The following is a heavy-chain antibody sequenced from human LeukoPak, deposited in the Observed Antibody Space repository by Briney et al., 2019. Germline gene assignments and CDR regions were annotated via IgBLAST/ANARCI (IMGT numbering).Heavy chain of an antibody. V-gene: IGHV4-38-2*01. Sequence: SETLSLTCAVSGYSISSGYYWGWIRQPPGKGLEWIGGIYHSGSTYYNPSLKSRVTISVDTSKNQFSLKLSSVTAADTAAYYCARRRDSSSDAFDIWGQGTMVTVSS. J-gene: IGHJ3*02. D-gene: IGHD6-6*01. CDR3: ARRRDSSSDAFDI. CDR2: IYHSGST. CDR1: GYSISSGYY.